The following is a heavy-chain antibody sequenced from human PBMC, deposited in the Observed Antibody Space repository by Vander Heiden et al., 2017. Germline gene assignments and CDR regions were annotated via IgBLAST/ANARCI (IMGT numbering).Heavy chain of an antibody. CDR3: ARRRGGSYYELDN. CDR2: INPQGGGT. Sequence: QVQLVQSGAEVKKPGAYVKGSCKASAYTFTDSYINWVRQAPGQGREWMGYINPQGGGTNYARKFQGRVTMTTDTSITTAYMGLRNLTSDDTAVYYCARRRGGSYYELDNWGQGTLVTVSS. J-gene: IGHJ4*02. D-gene: IGHD2-15*01. CDR1: AYTFTDSY. V-gene: IGHV1-2*02.